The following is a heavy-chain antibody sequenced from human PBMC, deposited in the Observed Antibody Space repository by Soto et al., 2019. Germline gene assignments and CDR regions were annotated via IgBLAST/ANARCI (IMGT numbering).Heavy chain of an antibody. Sequence: ASVKVSCKASGYTFTSSYIHWVLQAPGQGLEWMGIINPTGGSTTYAQKFQGRVTMTTDTSTSTAYMELSSLRSEDTAVYYCARLGFVDYGDYTTDYWGQGTLVTVSS. CDR2: INPTGGST. J-gene: IGHJ4*02. CDR1: GYTFTSSY. V-gene: IGHV1-46*01. D-gene: IGHD4-17*01. CDR3: ARLGFVDYGDYTTDY.